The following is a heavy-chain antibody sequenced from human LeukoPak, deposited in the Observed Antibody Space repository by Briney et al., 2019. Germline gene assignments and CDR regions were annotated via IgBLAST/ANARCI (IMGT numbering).Heavy chain of an antibody. CDR2: IYPGDSDT. J-gene: IGHJ5*02. D-gene: IGHD6-6*01. V-gene: IGHV5-51*01. CDR1: GYRFNSYW. CDR3: ARTGIAARHDGWFDP. Sequence: GESLKISWKGSGYRFNSYWIGWVRQMPGKGPEWMGIIYPGDSDTRYSPSFQGQVTISADKSISTAYLQWSSLKASDTAMYYCARTGIAARHDGWFDPWGQGTLVTVSS.